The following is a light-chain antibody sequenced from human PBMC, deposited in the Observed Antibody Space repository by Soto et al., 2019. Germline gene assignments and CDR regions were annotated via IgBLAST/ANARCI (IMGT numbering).Light chain of an antibody. CDR2: EGN. Sequence: QSVLTQPASVSGSPGQSITISCTGTSSDIGSFYLVSWYQHHPGKAPKLIIYEGNTRPSGVSNRFSGSKSGDTASLTISGLQAEDEADYYCRSCVGNSIPLFGGGTKVTVL. CDR3: RSCVGNSIPL. CDR1: SSDIGSFYL. J-gene: IGLJ2*01. V-gene: IGLV2-23*01.